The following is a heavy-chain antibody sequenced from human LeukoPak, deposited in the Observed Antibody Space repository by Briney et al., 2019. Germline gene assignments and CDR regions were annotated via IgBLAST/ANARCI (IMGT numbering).Heavy chain of an antibody. CDR3: ARVLNPWFGEFAFDY. V-gene: IGHV4-59*01. J-gene: IGHJ4*02. CDR2: IYYSGST. Sequence: PSETLSLTCAVYGGSFSSYYWSWIRQPPGKRLEWIGYIYYSGSTNYNPSLKSRLTISLDTSKNQFSLKLSSVTAADTAVYYCARVLNPWFGEFAFDYWGQGALVIVSS. D-gene: IGHD3-10*01. CDR1: GGSFSSYY.